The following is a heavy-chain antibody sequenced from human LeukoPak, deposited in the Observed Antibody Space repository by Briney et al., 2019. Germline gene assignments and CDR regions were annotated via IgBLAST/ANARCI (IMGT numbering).Heavy chain of an antibody. CDR3: ASRLRDSSGYYSGFDY. V-gene: IGHV4-34*01. CDR2: INHSGST. CDR1: GGSFSDYY. J-gene: IGHJ4*02. D-gene: IGHD3-22*01. Sequence: SETLSLTCAVYGGSFSDYYWSWIRQPPGKGLEWIGEINHSGSTNYSPSLKSRVTVSVDTSKNQFSLRLRSVTAADTAIYYCASRLRDSSGYYSGFDYWGQGTLVTVSS.